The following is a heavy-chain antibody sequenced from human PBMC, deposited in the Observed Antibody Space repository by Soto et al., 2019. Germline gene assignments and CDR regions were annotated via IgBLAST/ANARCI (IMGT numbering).Heavy chain of an antibody. Sequence: GGSLRLSCAASGFTFSSYAMHWVRQAPGKGLEWVAVISYDVSNKYYADSVKGRFTISRDNSKNTLYLQMNSLRAEDAAVYYCSSPFIAAAGISGYWGQGTLVSVSS. V-gene: IGHV3-30-3*01. CDR1: GFTFSSYA. CDR2: ISYDVSNK. J-gene: IGHJ4*02. CDR3: SSPFIAAAGISGY. D-gene: IGHD6-13*01.